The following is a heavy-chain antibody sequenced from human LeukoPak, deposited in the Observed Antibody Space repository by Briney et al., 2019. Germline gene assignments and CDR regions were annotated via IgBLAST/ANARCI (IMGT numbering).Heavy chain of an antibody. CDR1: GGSFSGYY. CDR3: ARLERRNDY. V-gene: IGHV4-34*01. J-gene: IGHJ4*02. D-gene: IGHD1-1*01. Sequence: SETLSLTCAVYGGSFSGYYWSWIRQPPGKGLEWIGEINHSGSTNYNPSLKSRVTISVDTSKNQFSLKLSSVTAADTAVYYCARLERRNDYWGQGTLVTVSS. CDR2: INHSGST.